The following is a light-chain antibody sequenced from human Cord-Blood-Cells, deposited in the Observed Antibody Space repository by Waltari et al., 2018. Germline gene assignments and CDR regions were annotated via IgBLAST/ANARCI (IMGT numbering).Light chain of an antibody. CDR3: CSYAGSSTFDVV. CDR2: EGS. CDR1: SSDVGSYNL. Sequence: QSALTQPASVSGSPGQSLTISCTGTSSDVGSYNLVPWYQQHPGKAPKLMIYEGSKRPSGVSNRFSGSKSGNTASLTISGLQAEDEADYYCCSYAGSSTFDVVFGGGTKLTVL. J-gene: IGLJ2*01. V-gene: IGLV2-23*03.